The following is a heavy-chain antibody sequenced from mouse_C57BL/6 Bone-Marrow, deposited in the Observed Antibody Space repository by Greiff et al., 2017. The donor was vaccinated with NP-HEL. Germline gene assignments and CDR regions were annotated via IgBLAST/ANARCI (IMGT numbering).Heavy chain of an antibody. Sequence: QVQLKQSGAELVRPGTSVKVSCKASGYAFTNYLIEWVKQRPGQGLEWIGVINPGSGGTNYNEKFKGKATLTADKSSSTAYMQLSSLTSEDSAVYFCARLNWAWFAYWGQGTLVTVSA. D-gene: IGHD4-1*02. J-gene: IGHJ3*01. V-gene: IGHV1-54*01. CDR1: GYAFTNYL. CDR3: ARLNWAWFAY. CDR2: INPGSGGT.